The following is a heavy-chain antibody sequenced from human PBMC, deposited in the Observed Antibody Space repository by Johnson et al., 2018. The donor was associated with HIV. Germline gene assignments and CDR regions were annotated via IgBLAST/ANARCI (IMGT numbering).Heavy chain of an antibody. CDR1: GFTFSNYW. D-gene: IGHD2-2*01. CDR3: AKGGGTSGAAVLVAFDI. Sequence: VQLVESGGDLVQPGGSLRLSCAASGFTFSNYWMSWVRQAPGKGLEWLANIKEDGSEDYYVDSLKGRFVISRDTAQNSLYLQMDNRRAEDSAIDYCAKGGGTSGAAVLVAFDIWGQGTMVTVSS. V-gene: IGHV3-7*05. J-gene: IGHJ3*02. CDR2: IKEDGSED.